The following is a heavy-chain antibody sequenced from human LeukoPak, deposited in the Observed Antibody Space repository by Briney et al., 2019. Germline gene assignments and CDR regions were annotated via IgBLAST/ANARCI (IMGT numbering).Heavy chain of an antibody. CDR2: ISSSSSYI. J-gene: IGHJ4*02. CDR1: GFTFSSYS. D-gene: IGHD2-2*01. CDR3: ARVGSTSCYDY. V-gene: IGHV3-21*01. Sequence: GGSLRLSCAASGFTFSSYSMNWVRQAPGKGLEWVSSISSSSSYIYYADSVKGRFTISRDNAKDSLYLQMNSLRAEDTAVYYCARVGSTSCYDYWGQGTLVTVSS.